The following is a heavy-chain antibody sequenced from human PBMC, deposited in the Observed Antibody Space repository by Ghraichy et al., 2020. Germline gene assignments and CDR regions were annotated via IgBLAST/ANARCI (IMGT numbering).Heavy chain of an antibody. CDR2: IYYSGST. CDR3: TREVTTVVTPGWFDP. Sequence: SLNISCSVSGGSISTSGSYWSWFRQHPGKGLEYIGHIYYSGSTFYNPSLKSRLSFSLDKSNNQFSLKVTSVTAADTAVYYCTREVTTVVTPGWFDPWGQGIHVPVSS. CDR1: GGSISTSGSY. D-gene: IGHD4-23*01. J-gene: IGHJ5*02. V-gene: IGHV4-31*03.